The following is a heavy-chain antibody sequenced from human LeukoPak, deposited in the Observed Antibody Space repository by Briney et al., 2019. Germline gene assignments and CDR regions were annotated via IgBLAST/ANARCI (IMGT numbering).Heavy chain of an antibody. CDR2: IYSGGST. CDR1: GFTVSTNY. V-gene: IGHV3-53*01. CDR3: ARGLNYGSGSTLEGF. D-gene: IGHD3-10*01. Sequence: GGSLRLSCAASGFTVSTNYMSWVRQAPGKGLEWVSVIYSGGSTDYADSVKGRFTISRDNTKNSLYLQMNSLRAEDTAVYYCARGLNYGSGSTLEGFWGQGTLVTVYS. J-gene: IGHJ4*02.